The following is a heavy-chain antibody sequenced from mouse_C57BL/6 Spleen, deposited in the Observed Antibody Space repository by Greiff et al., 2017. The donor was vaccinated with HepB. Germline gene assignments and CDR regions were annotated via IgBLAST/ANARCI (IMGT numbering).Heavy chain of an antibody. CDR1: GYTFTSYW. D-gene: IGHD1-1*01. CDR2: IDPSDSYT. Sequence: QVQLQQPGAELVMPGASVKLSCKASGYTFTSYWMHWVKQRPGQGLEWIGEIDPSDSYTNYNQKFKGKSTLTVDKSSSTAYIQLSSLTSEDSAVYDCAYDYYGSYWYFDDWGTGTTVTVSS. J-gene: IGHJ1*03. CDR3: AYDYYGSYWYFDD. V-gene: IGHV1-69*01.